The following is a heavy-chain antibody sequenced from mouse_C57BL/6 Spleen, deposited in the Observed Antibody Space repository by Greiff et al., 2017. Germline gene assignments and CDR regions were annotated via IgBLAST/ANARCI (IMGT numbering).Heavy chain of an antibody. J-gene: IGHJ2*01. V-gene: IGHV1-22*01. CDR3: APYYYGSSSLNFDY. D-gene: IGHD1-1*01. Sequence: VQLQQSGPELVKPGASVKMSCKASGYTFTDYNMHWVKQSHGKSLEWIGYINPNNGGTSYNQKFKGQATLTVNTSSSTAYMALLSLTSSDSAVFYCAPYYYGSSSLNFDYWGQGTTLTVSS. CDR2: INPNNGGT. CDR1: GYTFTDYN.